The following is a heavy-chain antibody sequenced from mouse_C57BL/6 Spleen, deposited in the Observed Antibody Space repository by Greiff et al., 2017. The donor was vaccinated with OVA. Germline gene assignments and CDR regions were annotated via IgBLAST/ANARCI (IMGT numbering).Heavy chain of an antibody. D-gene: IGHD2-3*01. J-gene: IGHJ2*01. V-gene: IGHV1-52*01. CDR3: AREGDGYYEDY. CDR1: GYTFTSYW. Sequence: QVQLKQPGAELVRPGSSVKLSCKASGYTFTSYWMHWVKQRPIQGLEWIGNIDPSDSDTHYTQKFKDKATLTVDKSSSTAYMPLSSLTAGDSAVYYCAREGDGYYEDYWGQGTTLTVSS. CDR2: IDPSDSDT.